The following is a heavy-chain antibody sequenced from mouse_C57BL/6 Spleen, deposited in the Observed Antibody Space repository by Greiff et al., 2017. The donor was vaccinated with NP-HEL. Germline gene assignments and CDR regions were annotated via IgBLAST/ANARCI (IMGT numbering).Heavy chain of an antibody. CDR3: ARCYYGSSYGFAY. Sequence: EVMLVESGGGLVKPGGSLKLSCAASGFTFSSYAMSWVRQTPEKRLEWVATISDGGSYTYYPDNVKGRFTISRDNAKNNLYLQMSHLKSEDTAMYYCARCYYGSSYGFAYWGQGTLVTVSA. CDR2: ISDGGSYT. CDR1: GFTFSSYA. J-gene: IGHJ3*01. D-gene: IGHD1-1*01. V-gene: IGHV5-4*03.